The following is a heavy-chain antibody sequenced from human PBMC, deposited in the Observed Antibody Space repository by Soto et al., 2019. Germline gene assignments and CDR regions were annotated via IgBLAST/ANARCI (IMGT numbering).Heavy chain of an antibody. Sequence: ASVKVSFKASGYTFTSYYMHWVRQAPGQGLEWMGIINPSGGSTSYAQKFQGRVTMTRDTSTSTVYMELSSLSSDDTAVYYCARVMSGGHSDYWGQGTLVTVSS. V-gene: IGHV1-46*01. CDR1: GYTFTSYY. CDR3: ARVMSGGHSDY. D-gene: IGHD2-15*01. CDR2: INPSGGST. J-gene: IGHJ4*02.